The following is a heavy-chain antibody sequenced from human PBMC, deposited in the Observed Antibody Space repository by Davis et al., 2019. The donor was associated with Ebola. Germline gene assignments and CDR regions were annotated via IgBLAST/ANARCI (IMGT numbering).Heavy chain of an antibody. CDR2: IIPILGAT. Sequence: SVKVSCKASGGTFSSHAVSWVRQAPGQGLEWMGGIIPILGATNYAQSFQGRVTITADESTSTAYMELSSLRSEDTAVYYCARRGYSALDWGQGTLVTVSS. J-gene: IGHJ4*02. CDR3: ARRGYSALD. D-gene: IGHD5-12*01. CDR1: GGTFSSHA. V-gene: IGHV1-69*13.